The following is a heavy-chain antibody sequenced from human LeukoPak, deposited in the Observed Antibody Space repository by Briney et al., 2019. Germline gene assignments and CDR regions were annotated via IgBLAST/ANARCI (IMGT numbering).Heavy chain of an antibody. D-gene: IGHD5/OR15-5a*01. CDR1: GFTFSSYA. Sequence: GGSLRLSCAASGFTFSSYAMHWVRQAPGKGLEWVAVISYDGSNKYYADSVKGRFTISRDNSKNTLYLQMSSLRAEDTAVYYCARESKKYYFDYWGQGTLVTVSS. CDR3: ARESKKYYFDY. J-gene: IGHJ4*02. V-gene: IGHV3-30-3*01. CDR2: ISYDGSNK.